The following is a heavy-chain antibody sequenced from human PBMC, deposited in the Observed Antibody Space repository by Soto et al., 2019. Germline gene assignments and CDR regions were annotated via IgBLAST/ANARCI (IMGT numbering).Heavy chain of an antibody. V-gene: IGHV3-9*01. CDR2: ISWNSGSI. D-gene: IGHD3-3*01. Sequence: DVQLVESGGGLVQPGRSLRLSCAASGFTFDDYAMHWVRQAPGKGLEWVSGISWNSGSIGYADSVKGRFTISRDNAKNSLYLQMNSLRAEDTALYYCAKDSNFWSGYYYYYYMDVWGKGTTVTVSS. CDR3: AKDSNFWSGYYYYYYMDV. CDR1: GFTFDDYA. J-gene: IGHJ6*03.